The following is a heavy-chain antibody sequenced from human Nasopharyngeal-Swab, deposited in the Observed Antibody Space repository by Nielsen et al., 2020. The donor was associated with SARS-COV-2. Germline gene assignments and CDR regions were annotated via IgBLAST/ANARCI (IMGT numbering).Heavy chain of an antibody. CDR3: PYGANRYQFDY. CDR1: GGSISSYY. D-gene: IGHD4-17*01. CDR2: IYYSGST. V-gene: IGHV4-59*13. Sequence: SETLSLTCTVSGGSISSYYWSWVRQPPGKGVEWIGFIYYSGSTNYNPSLKSRVTISVDTSKNQFSLKLSSVTAADTAVYYCPYGANRYQFDYWGQGTLVTVSS. J-gene: IGHJ4*02.